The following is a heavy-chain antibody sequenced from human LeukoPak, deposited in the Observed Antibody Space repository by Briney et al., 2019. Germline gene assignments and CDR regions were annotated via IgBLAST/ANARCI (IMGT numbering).Heavy chain of an antibody. CDR3: ARVRGRVRYGTDV. Sequence: ASVKVSCKASGYTFTGYYMRWVRQAPGQGLEWMGWINPNSGGTNYAQKFQGWVTMTRDTSISTAYMELSRLRSDDTAVYYCARVRGRVRYGTDVWGQGTTVTVSS. V-gene: IGHV1-2*04. CDR2: INPNSGGT. J-gene: IGHJ6*02. CDR1: GYTFTGYY. D-gene: IGHD3-9*01.